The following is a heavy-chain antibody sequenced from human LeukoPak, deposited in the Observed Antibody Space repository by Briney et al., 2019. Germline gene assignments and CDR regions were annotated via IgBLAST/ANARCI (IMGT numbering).Heavy chain of an antibody. CDR1: GGSFSGYY. CDR2: INHSGST. V-gene: IGHV4-34*01. J-gene: IGHJ1*01. Sequence: SETLSLTCAVYGGSFSGYYWSWIRQPPGKGLEWIGEINHSGSTNYNPSLKSRVTISVDTSKNQFSLKLSSVTAADTAVYYCARGQAAAAGNLKYFQHWGQGTLVTVSS. CDR3: ARGQAAAAGNLKYFQH. D-gene: IGHD6-13*01.